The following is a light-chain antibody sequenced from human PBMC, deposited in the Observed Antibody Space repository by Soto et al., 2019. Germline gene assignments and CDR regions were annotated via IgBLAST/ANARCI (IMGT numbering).Light chain of an antibody. CDR3: LQALQTPPT. CDR2: FGS. J-gene: IGKJ5*01. CDR1: QSLVYGNGKNY. Sequence: DIVMIQSPFSLPVTPGEPASISCRSSQSLVYGNGKNYLNWYLHMPGQSPQLLIYFGSTRASGVPDRFSGSGSGTDFTLKISRVEAEDVGVYYCLQALQTPPTFGQGTRLEIK. V-gene: IGKV2-28*01.